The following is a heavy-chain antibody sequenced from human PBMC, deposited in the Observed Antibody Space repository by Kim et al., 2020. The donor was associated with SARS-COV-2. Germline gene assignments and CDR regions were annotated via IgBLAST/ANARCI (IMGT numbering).Heavy chain of an antibody. CDR2: IDWDDDK. J-gene: IGHJ6*03. Sequence: SGPTLVKPTQTLTLTCTFSGFSLSTSGMCVSWIRQPPGKALEWLARIDWDDDKYYSTSLKTRLAISKDTSKNQVVLTMTNMDPVDTATYYCARSMEGKRVIFGVVTQRNYYYYYMDVWGKGTTVTVSS. CDR1: GFSLSTSGMC. V-gene: IGHV2-70*11. D-gene: IGHD3-3*01. CDR3: ARSMEGKRVIFGVVTQRNYYYYYMDV.